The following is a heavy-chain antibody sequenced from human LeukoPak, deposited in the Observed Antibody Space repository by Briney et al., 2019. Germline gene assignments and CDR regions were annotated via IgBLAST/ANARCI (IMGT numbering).Heavy chain of an antibody. CDR1: GFTLSSYS. CDR3: ARDHHRRLYDSQARDTFDF. J-gene: IGHJ3*01. D-gene: IGHD3-22*01. V-gene: IGHV3-21*01. CDR2: ITSSSSYI. Sequence: GGSLRLSCAASGFTLSSYSMNWVRQAPGKGLEWVSSITSSSSYIYYADSVKGRFTISRDNAKNSLYLQMDSLRAEDTAVYYCARDHHRRLYDSQARDTFDFWGQGTMVTVSS.